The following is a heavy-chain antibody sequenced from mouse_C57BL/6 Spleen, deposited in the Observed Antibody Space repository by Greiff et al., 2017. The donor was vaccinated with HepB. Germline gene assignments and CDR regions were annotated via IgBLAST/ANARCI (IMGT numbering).Heavy chain of an antibody. V-gene: IGHV5-9*01. CDR3: ARHGNGYPFAY. D-gene: IGHD2-2*01. J-gene: IGHJ3*01. Sequence: EVKLEESGGGLVKPGGSLKLSCAASGFTFSSYTMSWVRQTPEKRLEWVATISGGGGNTYYPDSVKGRFTISRDNAKNTLYLQMSSLRSEDTALYYCARHGNGYPFAYWGQGTLVTVSA. CDR1: GFTFSSYT. CDR2: ISGGGGNT.